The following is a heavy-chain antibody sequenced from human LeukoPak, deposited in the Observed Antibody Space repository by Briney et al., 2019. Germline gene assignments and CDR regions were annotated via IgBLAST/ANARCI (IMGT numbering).Heavy chain of an antibody. CDR2: ITPILGIA. CDR3: ARVGSSGWYLSAFDI. Sequence: GASVKVSCRGFGYNFTNYGISWVRQAPGQGLEWMGRITPILGIANYAQKFQGRVTITADKSTSTAYMELSSLRSEDTAVYYCARVGSSGWYLSAFDIWGQGTMVTVSS. CDR1: GYNFTNYG. J-gene: IGHJ3*02. D-gene: IGHD6-19*01. V-gene: IGHV1-69*04.